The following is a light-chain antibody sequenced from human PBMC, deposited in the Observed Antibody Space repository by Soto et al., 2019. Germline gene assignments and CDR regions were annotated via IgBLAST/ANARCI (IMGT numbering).Light chain of an antibody. Sequence: DIQMTQSPPSLSASVGDRVTITCRASQSISDSLAWYQQKPGKVPKLLIYAASTLLPGVPVRFSGTGTGTDFTLTISSLQPEDFATYYCQKYDCAPRTFGQGTKVEVK. CDR2: AAS. V-gene: IGKV1-27*01. CDR1: QSISDS. J-gene: IGKJ1*01. CDR3: QKYDCAPRT.